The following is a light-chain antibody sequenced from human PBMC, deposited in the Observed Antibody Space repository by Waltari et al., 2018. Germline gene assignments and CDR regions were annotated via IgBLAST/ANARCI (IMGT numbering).Light chain of an antibody. Sequence: YVLTQPPSVSVDPGKTARLTCGGDNIGSTSVTWYQQKPGQAPVLVMFYDSDRPSEIPERFSGSNSGNTATLTISWVEAGDEADYHCQVWDDVTDSGVFGGGTKLTVL. V-gene: IGLV3-21*04. CDR2: YDS. CDR1: NIGSTS. J-gene: IGLJ3*02. CDR3: QVWDDVTDSGV.